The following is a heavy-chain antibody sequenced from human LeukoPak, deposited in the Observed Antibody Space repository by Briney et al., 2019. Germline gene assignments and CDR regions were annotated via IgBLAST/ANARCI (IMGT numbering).Heavy chain of an antibody. CDR2: INHSGST. V-gene: IGHV4-34*01. D-gene: IGHD2-21*01. CDR1: GGSFSGYY. Sequence: SETLSLTCAVYGGSFSGYYWSWIRQPPGKGLEWIGEINHSGSTNYNPSLTSRVTISVDTSKNQLSLQLSSVTAADTAVYYCARGILWWRSNRNWFAPWGQGTLVTVSS. J-gene: IGHJ5*02. CDR3: ARGILWWRSNRNWFAP.